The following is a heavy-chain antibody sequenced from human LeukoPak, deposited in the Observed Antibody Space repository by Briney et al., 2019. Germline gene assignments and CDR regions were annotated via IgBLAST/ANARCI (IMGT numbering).Heavy chain of an antibody. J-gene: IGHJ3*02. CDR2: LSGSGYNT. D-gene: IGHD3-16*01. Sequence: PGGSLRLSCAASGFTFSSHALSWVRQAPGKGLEWVSSLSGSGYNTYYADSVKGRFTISRDNSKNTLYLQMNSLRAEDTAVYYCAKAFTGDAFDIWGQGTMVTVSS. V-gene: IGHV3-23*01. CDR1: GFTFSSHA. CDR3: AKAFTGDAFDI.